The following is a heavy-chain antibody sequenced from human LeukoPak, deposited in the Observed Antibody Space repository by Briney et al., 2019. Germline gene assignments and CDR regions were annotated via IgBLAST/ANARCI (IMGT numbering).Heavy chain of an antibody. CDR2: ISYTGST. D-gene: IGHD3-3*01. CDR3: ARGRLDFDFWSGYYPYTFDY. Sequence: SETLSLTCTVSGVSISNSGYYWGWIRQPPGKGLEWIGSISYTGSTYQNPSLKSRVTISVDTPKNQFSLKLSSVTAADTAVYYCARGRLDFDFWSGYYPYTFDYWGQGTLVTVSS. J-gene: IGHJ4*02. CDR1: GVSISNSGYY. V-gene: IGHV4-39*01.